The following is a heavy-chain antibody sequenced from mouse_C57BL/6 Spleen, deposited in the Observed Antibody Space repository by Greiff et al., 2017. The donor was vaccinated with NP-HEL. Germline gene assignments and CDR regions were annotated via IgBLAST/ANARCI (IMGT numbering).Heavy chain of an antibody. CDR1: GYTFTSYW. CDR3: ARFDGYSYYYAMDY. V-gene: IGHV1-64*01. CDR2: IHPNSGST. Sequence: QVQLQQPGAELVKPGASVKLSCKASGYTFTSYWMHWVKQRPGQGLEWIGMIHPNSGSTNYNEKFKSKATLTVDKSSSTAYMQLSSLTSEDSAVYYCARFDGYSYYYAMDYWGQGTSVTVSS. D-gene: IGHD2-3*01. J-gene: IGHJ4*01.